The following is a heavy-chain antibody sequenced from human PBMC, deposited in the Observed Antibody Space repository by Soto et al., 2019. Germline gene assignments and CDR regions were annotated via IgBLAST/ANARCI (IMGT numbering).Heavy chain of an antibody. CDR3: ARDRIPTGMDV. Sequence: EVQLVESGGGLVQPGGSLRLSCAASGFTVSSNYMTWVRQAPGKGLEWVSAIYSGGSTYYADSVKGRFTISRDNSKNTLYLQMNSLRAEDTAVYYCARDRIPTGMDVWGHGTTVTV. J-gene: IGHJ6*02. CDR2: IYSGGST. V-gene: IGHV3-66*01. CDR1: GFTVSSNY.